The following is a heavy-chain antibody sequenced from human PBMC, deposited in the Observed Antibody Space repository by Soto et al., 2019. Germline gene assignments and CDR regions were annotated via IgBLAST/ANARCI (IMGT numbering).Heavy chain of an antibody. D-gene: IGHD2-21*02. J-gene: IGHJ4*02. CDR1: GFIFTTSD. CDR2: ITTTGDTT. CDR3: GRGGGGDHGY. Sequence: QLVESEGGLVQPGGSLRLSCEASGFIFTTSDMSWVRQAPGKGLEWVSSITTTGDTTHYADSVRGRFTISRDNAGNRVYLQRNGLRVDDTAVYFWGRGGGGDHGYWGQGTLVAVSS. V-gene: IGHV3-23*04.